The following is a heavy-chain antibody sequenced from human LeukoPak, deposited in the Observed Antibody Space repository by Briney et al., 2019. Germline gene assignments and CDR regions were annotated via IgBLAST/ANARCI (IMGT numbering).Heavy chain of an antibody. CDR3: ARGGSGYYYYYYYYMDV. Sequence: SETLSLTCAVYGGSFSGYYWSWIRQPPGKGLEWIGEINHSGSTNYNPSLKSRVTISVDTPKNQFSLKLSSVTAADTAVYYCARGGSGYYYYYYYYMDVRGKGTTVTVSS. D-gene: IGHD3-22*01. J-gene: IGHJ6*03. CDR2: INHSGST. V-gene: IGHV4-34*01. CDR1: GGSFSGYY.